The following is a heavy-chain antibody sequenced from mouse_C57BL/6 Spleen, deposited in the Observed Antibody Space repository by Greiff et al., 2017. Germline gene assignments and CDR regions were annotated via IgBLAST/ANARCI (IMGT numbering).Heavy chain of an antibody. CDR2: ISYDGSN. CDR3: AREGITTVADYFDY. D-gene: IGHD1-1*01. V-gene: IGHV3-6*01. Sequence: EVKLVESGPGLVKPSQSLSLTCSVTGYSITSGYYWNWIRQFPGNKLEWMGYISYDGSNKYNPSLKNRISITRDTSKNQFFLKLNSVTTEDTATYYCAREGITTVADYFDYWGQGTTLTVSS. CDR1: GYSITSGYY. J-gene: IGHJ2*01.